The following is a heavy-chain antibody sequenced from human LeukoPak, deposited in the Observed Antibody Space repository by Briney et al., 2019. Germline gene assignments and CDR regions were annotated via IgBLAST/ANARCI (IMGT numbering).Heavy chain of an antibody. CDR2: IYHSGST. D-gene: IGHD3-16*02. J-gene: IGHJ4*02. Sequence: SETLSLTCTVSGYSISSGYYWGWIRQPPGKGLEWIGSIYHSGSTYYNPSLKSRVTISVDTSKNQFSLKLSSVTAADTAVYYCARGGYDYVWGSYRYTMRYYFDYWGQGTLVTASS. V-gene: IGHV4-38-2*02. CDR3: ARGGYDYVWGSYRYTMRYYFDY. CDR1: GYSISSGYY.